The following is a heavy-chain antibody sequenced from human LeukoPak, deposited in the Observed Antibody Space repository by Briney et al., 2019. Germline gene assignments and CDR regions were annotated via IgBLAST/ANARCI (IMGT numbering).Heavy chain of an antibody. CDR1: GYTFTSYG. D-gene: IGHD3-10*01. J-gene: IGHJ4*02. CDR2: ISAYNGNT. V-gene: IGHV1-18*01. CDR3: ARDVLLLWFGELCDFDY. Sequence: ASVKVPCKASGYTFTSYGISWVRQAPGQGLEWMGWISAYNGNTNYAQKLQGRVTMTTDTSTSTAYMELRSLRSDDTAVYYCARDVLLLWFGELCDFDYWGQGTLVTVSS.